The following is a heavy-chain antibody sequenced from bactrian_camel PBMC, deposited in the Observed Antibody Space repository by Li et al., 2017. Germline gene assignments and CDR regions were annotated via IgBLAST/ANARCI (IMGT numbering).Heavy chain of an antibody. V-gene: IGHV3S55*01. CDR2: IESEGTT. D-gene: IGHD6*01. J-gene: IGHJ4*01. CDR3: AAARGRTAFRGKTPPPERWFMY. Sequence: HVQLVESGGGSVQTGGSLRLSCAISGQTFSRYCMAWFRQAPGKEREGVAAIESEGTTTYADSVKGRFTISVDNAKNILYLEMNSLKPEDTAMYYCAAARGRTAFRGKTPPPERWFMYWGQGTQVTVS. CDR1: GQTFSRYC.